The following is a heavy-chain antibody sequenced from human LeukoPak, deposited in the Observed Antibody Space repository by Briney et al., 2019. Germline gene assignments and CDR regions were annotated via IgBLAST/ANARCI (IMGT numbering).Heavy chain of an antibody. V-gene: IGHV1-18*01. D-gene: IGHD6-19*01. CDR1: GYTFTSYG. J-gene: IGHJ3*02. CDR3: ASAPWSGGWYVQSTHAFDI. Sequence: GASVKVSCKASGYTFTSYGISWVRQAPGQGLESMGWISAYNGNTNYAQKLQGRVTMTTDTSTSTAYMELRSLRSDDTAVYYCASAPWSGGWYVQSTHAFDIWGQGTMVTVSS. CDR2: ISAYNGNT.